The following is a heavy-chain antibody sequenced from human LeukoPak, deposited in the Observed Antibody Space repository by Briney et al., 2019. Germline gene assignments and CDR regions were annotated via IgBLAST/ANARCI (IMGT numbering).Heavy chain of an antibody. Sequence: GGSLRLTCAASGFTFSNACMSWVRQAPGKGLEWVGRINSKTDGGTTDYAAPVKGRFTISRDDSKNTPYLQISSLKTADTAVYYCTAIARRARYFQHWGQGTLVTVSS. CDR1: GFTFSNAC. CDR2: INSKTDGGTT. J-gene: IGHJ1*01. V-gene: IGHV3-15*01. CDR3: TAIARRARYFQH. D-gene: IGHD6-6*01.